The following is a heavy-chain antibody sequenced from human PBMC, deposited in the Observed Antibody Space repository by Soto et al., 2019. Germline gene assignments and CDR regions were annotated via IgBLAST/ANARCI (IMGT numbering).Heavy chain of an antibody. V-gene: IGHV4-59*01. D-gene: IGHD3-16*01. CDR3: AREGLIDGIRDTFQVSDV. CDR1: GGSISSCY. CDR2: IYYSGST. Sequence: ASETLSLTCTVSGGSISSCYWSWIRQPPGKGLEWIGYIYYSGSTNYNPSLKSRVTISVDTSKNQFSLKLSSVTAADTAVYYFAREGLIDGIRDTFQVSDVWGKGTSDTVS. J-gene: IGHJ6*03.